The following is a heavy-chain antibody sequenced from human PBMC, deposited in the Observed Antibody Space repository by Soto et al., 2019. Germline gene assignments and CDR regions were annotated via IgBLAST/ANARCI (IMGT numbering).Heavy chain of an antibody. J-gene: IGHJ4*02. D-gene: IGHD2-15*01. CDR2: IIPMFGTT. Sequence: QVQLVQSGAEVKKPGSSVKVSCKVSGRIFNLYTISWVRQAPGQGLEWMGGIIPMFGTTNYAQKFQGRVTITADKSTSTTYMELSSLGSEDTAVFYCASHLVPAALMGLSQVVAVPFDYWGQGTLVTVSS. CDR3: ASHLVPAALMGLSQVVAVPFDY. CDR1: GRIFNLYT. V-gene: IGHV1-69*06.